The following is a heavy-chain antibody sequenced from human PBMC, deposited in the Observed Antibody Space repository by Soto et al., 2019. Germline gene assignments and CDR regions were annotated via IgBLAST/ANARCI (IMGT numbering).Heavy chain of an antibody. CDR3: AKDWNYDFWRGNWFDP. CDR1: GFTFSSYA. D-gene: IGHD3-3*01. V-gene: IGHV3-23*01. J-gene: IGHJ5*02. Sequence: GGSLRLSCAASGFTFSSYAMSWVRQAPGKGLEWVSAISGSGGSTYYADSVKGRFTISRDNSKNTLYLQMNSLRAEDTAVYYCAKDWNYDFWRGNWFDPWGQGTLVTVSS. CDR2: ISGSGGST.